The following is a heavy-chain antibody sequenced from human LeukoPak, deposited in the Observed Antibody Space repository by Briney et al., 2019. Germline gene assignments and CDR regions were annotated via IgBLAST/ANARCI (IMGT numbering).Heavy chain of an antibody. CDR2: IKQDGSEK. Sequence: HPGGSLRLSCAASGLTFSSYWMSWVRQAPGKGLEWVANIKQDGSEKYYVDSVKGRFTISRDNAKNSLYLQMNSLRAEDTAVYYCARSRVDYWGQGTLVTVSS. CDR3: ARSRVDY. CDR1: GLTFSSYW. D-gene: IGHD3-10*01. V-gene: IGHV3-7*01. J-gene: IGHJ4*02.